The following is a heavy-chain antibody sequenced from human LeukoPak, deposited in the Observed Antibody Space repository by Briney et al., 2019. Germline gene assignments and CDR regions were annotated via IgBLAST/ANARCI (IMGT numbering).Heavy chain of an antibody. Sequence: GGSLRLSCAASGXTFSSYWMHWVRHAPGKGLVWVSRINSDGSSTGYADSVKGRFTISRDNAKNTLYLQMNSLRAEDTAVYYCASQTYSSSCYYWGQGTLVTVSS. J-gene: IGHJ4*02. V-gene: IGHV3-74*01. CDR1: GXTFSSYW. D-gene: IGHD6-13*01. CDR3: ASQTYSSSCYY. CDR2: INSDGSST.